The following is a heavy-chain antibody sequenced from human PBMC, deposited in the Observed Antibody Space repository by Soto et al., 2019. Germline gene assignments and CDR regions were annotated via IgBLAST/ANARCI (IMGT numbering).Heavy chain of an antibody. V-gene: IGHV1-18*01. CDR2: ISAYNGNT. J-gene: IGHJ4*02. D-gene: IGHD2-2*01. CDR3: ASHCSSTSCYGRAGGY. Sequence: QVQLVQSGAEVKKPGASVKVSCKASGYTFTSYGISWVRQAPGQGLEWMGWISAYNGNTNYAQKLQGRVTMTTDTSTSTAYMDLRSLRSADTAVYYCASHCSSTSCYGRAGGYWGQGTLVTVSS. CDR1: GYTFTSYG.